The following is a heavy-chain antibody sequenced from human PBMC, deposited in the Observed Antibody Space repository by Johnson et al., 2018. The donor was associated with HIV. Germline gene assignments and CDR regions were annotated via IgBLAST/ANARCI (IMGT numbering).Heavy chain of an antibody. CDR2: IWYDGSNN. D-gene: IGHD3-3*01. CDR1: GFTFSNYA. J-gene: IGHJ3*02. Sequence: QVQLVESGGGVVQPGGSLRLSCAASGFTFSNYAMHWVRQAPGKGLEWVAVIWYDGSNNYYADSVKGRFTISRDDSKNTLYLQMNSLKTEDTAVFYCTTSVLQFLEWSQEAFDIWGQGTEVTVSS. V-gene: IGHV3-33*01. CDR3: TTSVLQFLEWSQEAFDI.